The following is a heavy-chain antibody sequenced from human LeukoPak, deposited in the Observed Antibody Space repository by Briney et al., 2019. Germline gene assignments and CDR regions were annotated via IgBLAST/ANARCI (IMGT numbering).Heavy chain of an antibody. CDR2: INQDGSRT. J-gene: IGHJ4*02. D-gene: IGHD2-15*01. CDR3: ARDQTRDSPDY. V-gene: IGHV3-7*04. Sequence: GGSLRLSCAASGFTFSDSWLTWVRQAPGNGLEWVPEINQDGSRTSYVDSVRGRFTISRDNAKNTLYLQMNSLRAEDTGVYYCARDQTRDSPDYWGQGTLVTVSS. CDR1: GFTFSDSW.